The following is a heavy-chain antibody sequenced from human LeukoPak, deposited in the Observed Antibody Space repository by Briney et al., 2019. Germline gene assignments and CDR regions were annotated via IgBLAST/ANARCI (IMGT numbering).Heavy chain of an antibody. CDR2: MNPNSGNT. Sequence: ASVKVSCKASGYTFTNHDINWVRQAGQGLEWMGWMNPNSGNTGYAQKVQDRVTLTRDTSINTAYMELSGLTFEDTALYYCVRGLYWGQGTLVTVSA. J-gene: IGHJ4*02. V-gene: IGHV1-8*01. CDR1: GYTFTNHD. CDR3: VRGLY.